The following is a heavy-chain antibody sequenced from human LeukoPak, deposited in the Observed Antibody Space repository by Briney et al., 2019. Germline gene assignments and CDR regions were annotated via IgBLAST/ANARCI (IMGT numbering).Heavy chain of an antibody. Sequence: PSETLSLTCSVSGGSISRYYWIWIRQPPGKGLEWIGEINHSGSTNYNPSLKSRVTISVDTSKNQFSLKLSSVTAADTAVYYCARHPYDSSGYYYRNWFDPWGQGTLVTVSS. J-gene: IGHJ5*02. CDR2: INHSGST. D-gene: IGHD3-22*01. CDR3: ARHPYDSSGYYYRNWFDP. CDR1: GGSISRYY. V-gene: IGHV4-34*01.